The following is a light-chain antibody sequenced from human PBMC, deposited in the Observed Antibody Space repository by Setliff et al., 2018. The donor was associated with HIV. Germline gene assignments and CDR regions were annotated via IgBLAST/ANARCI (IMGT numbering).Light chain of an antibody. CDR3: SSFTDSTLEYV. CDR1: SSDIGNYNY. CDR2: DVS. J-gene: IGLJ1*01. V-gene: IGLV2-14*03. Sequence: QSVLTQPASVAGSPGQSITISCTGTSSDIGNYNYVSWHQQHPGKAPKLMIYDVSNRPSGVSNRFSGSKSGNTASLTISGLQAEDEADYYCSSFTDSTLEYVFGTGTKGTVL.